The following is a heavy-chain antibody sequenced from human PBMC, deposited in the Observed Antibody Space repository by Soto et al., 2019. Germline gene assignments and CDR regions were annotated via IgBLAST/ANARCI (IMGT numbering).Heavy chain of an antibody. V-gene: IGHV1-8*01. D-gene: IGHD3-16*01. CDR1: GYTFTSYD. J-gene: IGHJ6*02. CDR2: MNPNRGNT. Sequence: QVQLVQSGAEVKKPGASVKVSCKASGYTFTSYDINWVRQATGQGLEWMGWMNPNRGNTGEAQKFQGRVTRTRNTAISTAYIELSGVRSEETAVYYCARVGYYGMDVWGQGTTVTVSS. CDR3: ARVGYYGMDV.